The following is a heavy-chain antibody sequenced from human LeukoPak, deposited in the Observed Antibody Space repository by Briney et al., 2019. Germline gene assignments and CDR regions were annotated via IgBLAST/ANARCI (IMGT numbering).Heavy chain of an antibody. CDR2: ISGSGGST. CDR1: GFTFSSYA. Sequence: PGGSLRLSCVASGFTFSSYAMSWVRQAPGKGLEWVSAISGSGGSTYYADSVKSRFTISRDNSKNTLYLQMISLRAEDTAVYYCAKDFYPGGSWDSFDIWGQGTMVTVSS. D-gene: IGHD6-13*01. V-gene: IGHV3-23*01. CDR3: AKDFYPGGSWDSFDI. J-gene: IGHJ3*02.